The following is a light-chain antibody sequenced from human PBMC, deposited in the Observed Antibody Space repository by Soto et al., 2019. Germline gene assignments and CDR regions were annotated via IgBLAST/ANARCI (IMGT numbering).Light chain of an antibody. Sequence: EIVLTQSPGTLSLSPGERATLSCRAGQSVSSIYLAWYQQKPGQAPRLLIYGASSRATGIPDRFSGSGSGTDFTLTISRLEPEDSAVYFCQQYGSSPGTFGQGTKLEIK. V-gene: IGKV3-20*01. CDR3: QQYGSSPGT. CDR2: GAS. CDR1: QSVSSIY. J-gene: IGKJ2*01.